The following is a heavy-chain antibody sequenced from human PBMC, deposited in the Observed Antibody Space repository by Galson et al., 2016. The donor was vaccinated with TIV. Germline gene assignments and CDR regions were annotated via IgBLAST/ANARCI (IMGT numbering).Heavy chain of an antibody. V-gene: IGHV1-8*02. Sequence: SVKVSCKASGYTFTSYDINWLRQASGQGLESMGWMNPNIGNTGSAPKFRGRVTMTRNTPVRTAYMERSSLRAEDTALYYCAPSGDYGDYWGQGTLVTVSS. CDR3: APSGDYGDY. CDR1: GYTFTSYD. CDR2: MNPNIGNT. J-gene: IGHJ4*02. D-gene: IGHD4-17*01.